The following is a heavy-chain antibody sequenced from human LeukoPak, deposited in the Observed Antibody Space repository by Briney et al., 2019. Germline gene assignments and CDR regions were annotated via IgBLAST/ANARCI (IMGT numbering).Heavy chain of an antibody. Sequence: GGSLRLSCAASGFTFSSHWMHWVRQAPGKGLVWVSSISSTVINTYNADSVKGRFTISRDNSKNTLYLQMNSLRADDTAIYYCAKGTVRFLEWSQRGYFDYWGQGILVTVSS. CDR2: ISSTVINT. V-gene: IGHV3-23*01. J-gene: IGHJ4*02. CDR3: AKGTVRFLEWSQRGYFDY. D-gene: IGHD3-3*01. CDR1: GFTFSSHW.